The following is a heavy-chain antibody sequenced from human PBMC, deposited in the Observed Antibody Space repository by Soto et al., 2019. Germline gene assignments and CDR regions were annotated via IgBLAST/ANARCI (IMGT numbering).Heavy chain of an antibody. CDR1: GFTCSSYA. V-gene: IGHV3-23*01. D-gene: IGHD4-17*01. J-gene: IGHJ4*02. CDR3: AKGGDYFPNY. Sequence: SLRLSCASSGFTCSSYAMSWVRQAPGKGLEWVSAISGSGGSTYYADSVKGRFTISRDNSKNTLYLQMNSLRAEDTAVYYCAKGGDYFPNYWGQGTLVTVSS. CDR2: ISGSGGST.